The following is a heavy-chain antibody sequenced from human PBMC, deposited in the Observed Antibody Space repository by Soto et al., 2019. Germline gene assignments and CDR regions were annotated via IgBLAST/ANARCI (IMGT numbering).Heavy chain of an antibody. J-gene: IGHJ4*02. V-gene: IGHV4-59*01. Sequence: WETLSLTCTVACGNISSYDWSWIRQPPGKGLEWIGYIYYSGSTNYNPSLKSRVTISVDTSKNQFSLELSSVTAADTAVYYCARAVWSGYYAGPKAFDYWGQGTLVTVSS. CDR3: ARAVWSGYYAGPKAFDY. CDR2: IYYSGST. CDR1: CGNISSYD. D-gene: IGHD3-3*01.